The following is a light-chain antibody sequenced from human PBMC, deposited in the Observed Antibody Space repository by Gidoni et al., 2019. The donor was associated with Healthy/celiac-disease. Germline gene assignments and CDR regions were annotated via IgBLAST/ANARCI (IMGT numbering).Light chain of an antibody. J-gene: IGLJ3*02. CDR3: SSYTSSSSGV. CDR2: DVS. Sequence: QSALTQPASVSGSPGQSITISCTGTSSDFGGYNYVSWYQQHPGKAPKIMIYDVSNRPSGVSNRFSGSKSGNTASLTISGLQAEDEADYYCSSYTSSSSGVFGGGTKLTVL. CDR1: SSDFGGYNY. V-gene: IGLV2-14*03.